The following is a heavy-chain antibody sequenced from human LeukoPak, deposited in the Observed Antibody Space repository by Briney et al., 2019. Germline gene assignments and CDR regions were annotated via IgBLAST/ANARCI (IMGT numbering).Heavy chain of an antibody. CDR1: GFTFSSYS. CDR3: AREWMVRGVVDY. J-gene: IGHJ4*02. D-gene: IGHD3-10*01. Sequence: SGRSLRLSCAASGFTFSSYSMNWVRQAPGKGLEWVSSISSSSSYIYYADSVKGRFTISRDNAKNSLYLQMNSLRAEDTAVYYCAREWMVRGVVDYWGQGTLVTVSS. V-gene: IGHV3-21*01. CDR2: ISSSSSYI.